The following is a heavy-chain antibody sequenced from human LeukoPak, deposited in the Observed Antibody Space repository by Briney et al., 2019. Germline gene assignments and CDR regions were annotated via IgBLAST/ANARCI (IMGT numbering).Heavy chain of an antibody. J-gene: IGHJ4*02. CDR2: IYYSGSA. D-gene: IGHD6-6*01. V-gene: IGHV4-28*01. CDR3: ARQPHSSFTLDY. CDR1: GYSISSSNW. Sequence: SDTLSLTCAVSGYSISSSNWWGWIRQPPGKGLEWIGYIYYSGSAYYNPSLKSRVTISVDTSKNQFSLKLSSVTAADTAVYYCARQPHSSFTLDYWGQGTLVTVSS.